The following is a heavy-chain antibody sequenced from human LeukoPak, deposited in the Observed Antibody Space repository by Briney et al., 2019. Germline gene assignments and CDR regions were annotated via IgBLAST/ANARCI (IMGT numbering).Heavy chain of an antibody. CDR3: ARHEYSSSWSPPGYFDL. D-gene: IGHD6-13*01. CDR1: GGSISSSSYY. J-gene: IGHJ2*01. Sequence: SETLSLTCTVSGGSISSSSYYWGWIRQPPGKGLEWGLEWIGSIYHTGKTYYNPSLKSRVTISVDTSKNQFSLNLISVTAADTAVYYCARHEYSSSWSPPGYFDLWGRGTLITVSS. CDR2: IYHTGKT. V-gene: IGHV4-39*01.